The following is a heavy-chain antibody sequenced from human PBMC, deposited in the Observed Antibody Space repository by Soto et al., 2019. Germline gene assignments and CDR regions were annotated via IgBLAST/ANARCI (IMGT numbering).Heavy chain of an antibody. CDR1: GGTFSSYT. CDR2: IIPILGIA. D-gene: IGHD4-4*01. Sequence: QVQLVQSGAEVKKPGSSVKVSCKASGGTFSSYTISWVRQAPGQGLEWMGRIIPILGIANYAQKCQGRVTITADKSTSTAYMELSSLRSEDTAVYYCARGGSYSNYNWFDPWGQGTLVTVSS. CDR3: ARGGSYSNYNWFDP. J-gene: IGHJ5*02. V-gene: IGHV1-69*02.